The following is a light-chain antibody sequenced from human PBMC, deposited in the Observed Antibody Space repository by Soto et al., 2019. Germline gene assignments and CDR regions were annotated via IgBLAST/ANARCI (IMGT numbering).Light chain of an antibody. V-gene: IGKV3-20*01. CDR2: GAS. Sequence: EIVLTQSPGTLSLSPGERATLSCMASQSVSNNYLAWYQQKPGQAPRLLIYGASSRATGIPDRFSGSGSGTDFTLTISRLEPEDFAVYYCQQYGSSPTTFGQGTKVDIK. CDR1: QSVSNNY. J-gene: IGKJ1*01. CDR3: QQYGSSPTT.